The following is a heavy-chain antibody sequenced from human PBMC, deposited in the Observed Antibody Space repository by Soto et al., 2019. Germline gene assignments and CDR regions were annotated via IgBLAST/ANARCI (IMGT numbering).Heavy chain of an antibody. D-gene: IGHD3-10*01. J-gene: IGHJ6*02. CDR3: ARDSGWFGERPGSWLSNYYYYGMDV. Sequence: SETLSLTCTVSGGSISSGGYYWSWIRQHPGKGLEWIGYIYYSGSTYYNPSLKSRVTISVDTSKNQFSLKLSSVTAADTAVYYCARDSGWFGERPGSWLSNYYYYGMDVWGQGTMVTVSS. V-gene: IGHV4-31*03. CDR1: GGSISSGGYY. CDR2: IYYSGST.